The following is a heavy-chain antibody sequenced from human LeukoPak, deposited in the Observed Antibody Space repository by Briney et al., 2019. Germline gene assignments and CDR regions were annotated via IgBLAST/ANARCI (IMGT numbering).Heavy chain of an antibody. J-gene: IGHJ4*02. D-gene: IGHD3-10*01. Sequence: GGSLRLSCAASGFTFSSYEMNWVRQAPGKGLEWVSYISSSGSTIYYADSVKGRFAISRDNAKNSLYLQMNSLRAEDTAVYYCARGWRPYYYGSGSYYDYWGQGTLVTVSS. CDR1: GFTFSSYE. CDR2: ISSSGSTI. V-gene: IGHV3-48*03. CDR3: ARGWRPYYYGSGSYYDY.